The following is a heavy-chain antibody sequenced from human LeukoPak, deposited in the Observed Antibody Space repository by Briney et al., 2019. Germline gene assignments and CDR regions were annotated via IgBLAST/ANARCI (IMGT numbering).Heavy chain of an antibody. V-gene: IGHV5-51*01. Sequence: GESLKISCKGSGYSFTTYCIGWVRQMPGKGLEWMGIVFPGDSDARYSPSFQGQVTISADKSISTAYLQWSSLKASDTGMYYCARAVTGTSGQYDYWGQGTLVTVSS. CDR2: VFPGDSDA. CDR3: ARAVTGTSGQYDY. J-gene: IGHJ4*02. CDR1: GYSFTTYC. D-gene: IGHD6-19*01.